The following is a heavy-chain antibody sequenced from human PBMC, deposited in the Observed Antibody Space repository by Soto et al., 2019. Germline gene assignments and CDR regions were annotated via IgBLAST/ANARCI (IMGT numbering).Heavy chain of an antibody. V-gene: IGHV4-34*01. CDR2: INHSGST. CDR1: GGSFSGYY. Sequence: PSETLSLTCAVYGGSFSGYYWSWIRQPPGKGLEWIGEINHSGSTNYNPSLKSRVTISVDTSKNQFSLKLSSVTAADTAVYYCERGMYYDFWSGSPYDYYGMDVWGQGTTVAVAS. CDR3: ERGMYYDFWSGSPYDYYGMDV. J-gene: IGHJ6*02. D-gene: IGHD3-3*01.